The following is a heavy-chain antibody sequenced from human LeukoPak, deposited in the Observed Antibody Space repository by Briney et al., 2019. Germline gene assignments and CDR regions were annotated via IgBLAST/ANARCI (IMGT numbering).Heavy chain of an antibody. CDR3: ARVQSWYGASFDY. CDR2: ISYDGSNK. CDR1: GFTFSRYA. V-gene: IGHV3-30*04. J-gene: IGHJ4*02. D-gene: IGHD3-10*01. Sequence: GGSLRLPCAASGFTFSRYAMHWVRQAPGKGLEWVAVISYDGSNKYYADSVKGRFTISRDNSKNTLYLQMNSLRAEDTAVYYCARVQSWYGASFDYWGQGTLFTVSS.